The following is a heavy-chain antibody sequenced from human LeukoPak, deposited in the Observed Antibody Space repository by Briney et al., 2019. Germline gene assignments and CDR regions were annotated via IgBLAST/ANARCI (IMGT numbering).Heavy chain of an antibody. J-gene: IGHJ5*02. CDR1: GGSISSYY. CDR2: IYYSGST. Sequence: PSETLTLTCTVSGGSISSYYWSWIRQPPGKGLEWIGYIYYSGSTNYNPSLKSRVTISVDTSKNQFSLKLSSVTAADTAVYYCARGNLRGYSGYDGNNWFDPWGQGTLVTVSS. D-gene: IGHD5-12*01. CDR3: ARGNLRGYSGYDGNNWFDP. V-gene: IGHV4-59*12.